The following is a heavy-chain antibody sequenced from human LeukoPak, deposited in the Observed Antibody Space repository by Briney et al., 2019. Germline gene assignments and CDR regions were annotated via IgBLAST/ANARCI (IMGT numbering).Heavy chain of an antibody. V-gene: IGHV1-2*02. CDR2: IDPDCGGT. CDR3: AREYYDTSGSKYAFDI. Sequence: ASVRVSCKSSGYTFIDYYIHWVRQAPGQGLEWMGCIDPDCGGTKFAQQSQGRVTLTRDTSIRTAYMELSRLTSDDTAIYYCAREYYDTSGSKYAFDIWGQGTMVTVSS. J-gene: IGHJ3*02. D-gene: IGHD3-22*01. CDR1: GYTFIDYY.